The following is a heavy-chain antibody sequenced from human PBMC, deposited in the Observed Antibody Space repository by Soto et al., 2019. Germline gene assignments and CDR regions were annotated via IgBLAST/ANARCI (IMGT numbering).Heavy chain of an antibody. Sequence: ASVKVSCKASGGTFSSYAISWVRQAPGHGLEWMGGIIPIFGTANYAQKFQGRVTITADESTSTAYMELSSLRSEDTAVYYCARVLGVVPAADAYYYYGMDVWGQGTTVTVSS. V-gene: IGHV1-69*13. CDR2: IIPIFGTA. CDR3: ARVLGVVPAADAYYYYGMDV. CDR1: GGTFSSYA. J-gene: IGHJ6*02. D-gene: IGHD2-2*01.